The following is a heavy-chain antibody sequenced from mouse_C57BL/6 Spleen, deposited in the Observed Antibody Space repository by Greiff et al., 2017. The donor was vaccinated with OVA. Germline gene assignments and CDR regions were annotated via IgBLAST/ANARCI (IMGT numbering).Heavy chain of an antibody. Sequence: QVQLQQPGAELVMPGASVKLSCKASGYTFTSYWMHWVKQRPGQGLEWIGEIDPSDSYTNYNQKFKGKSTLTVDKSSSTAYMQLSSLTSEDSAVYYCARAYGSSPFLGYWGQGTTLTVSS. CDR3: ARAYGSSPFLGY. CDR1: GYTFTSYW. V-gene: IGHV1-69*01. CDR2: IDPSDSYT. D-gene: IGHD1-1*01. J-gene: IGHJ2*01.